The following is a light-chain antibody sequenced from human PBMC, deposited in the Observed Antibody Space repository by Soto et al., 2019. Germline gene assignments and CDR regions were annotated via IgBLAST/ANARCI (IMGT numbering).Light chain of an antibody. Sequence: QSVLTQPASVSGSPGQSITISCTGTSSDVGGYIYVSWYQQHPGKAPKLMIYDVTSRPSGVSYRFSGSKSGNTASLTISGRQAEDEADYYCSSYTTSSSYVFGTGTKLTVL. V-gene: IGLV2-14*01. CDR3: SSYTTSSSYV. CDR2: DVT. CDR1: SSDVGGYIY. J-gene: IGLJ1*01.